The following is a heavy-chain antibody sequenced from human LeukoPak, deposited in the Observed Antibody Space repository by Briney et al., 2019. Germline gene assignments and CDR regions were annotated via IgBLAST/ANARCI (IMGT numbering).Heavy chain of an antibody. Sequence: PSETLSLTCAVYGGSFSGYYWSWIRQPPGKGLEWIGEINHSGSTNYNPSLKSRVTISVDTSKNQLSLKLSSVTAADTAVYYCASIAAASDAFDIWGQGTMVTVSS. D-gene: IGHD6-13*01. CDR2: INHSGST. V-gene: IGHV4-34*01. CDR3: ASIAAASDAFDI. CDR1: GGSFSGYY. J-gene: IGHJ3*02.